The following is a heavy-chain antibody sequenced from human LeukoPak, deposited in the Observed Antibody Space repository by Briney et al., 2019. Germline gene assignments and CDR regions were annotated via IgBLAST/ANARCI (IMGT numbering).Heavy chain of an antibody. CDR3: AKDLNYYDSSGYSRDYYYYGMDV. Sequence: PGGSLRLSCAASGFTFSSYGMHWVRQAPGKGLEWVAVISYDGSNKYYADSVKGRFTISRDNSKNTLYLQMNSLRAEDTAVYYCAKDLNYYDSSGYSRDYYYYGMDVWGQGTTVTVSS. D-gene: IGHD3-22*01. V-gene: IGHV3-30*18. J-gene: IGHJ6*02. CDR2: ISYDGSNK. CDR1: GFTFSSYG.